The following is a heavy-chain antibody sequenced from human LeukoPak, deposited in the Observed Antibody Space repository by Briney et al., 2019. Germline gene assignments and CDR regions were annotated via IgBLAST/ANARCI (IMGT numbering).Heavy chain of an antibody. Sequence: GGSLRLSCAASGFSLSTYAMHWVRQAPGKGLVWVSRINGAGSSTSYADSVKGRFTVSRDNAKNTLNLQMNSLRAEDTAVYYCARDLFFSDAGYSSGWRAEYFHHWGQGTLVTVSS. J-gene: IGHJ1*01. CDR1: GFSLSTYA. CDR2: INGAGSST. D-gene: IGHD6-19*01. CDR3: ARDLFFSDAGYSSGWRAEYFHH. V-gene: IGHV3-74*01.